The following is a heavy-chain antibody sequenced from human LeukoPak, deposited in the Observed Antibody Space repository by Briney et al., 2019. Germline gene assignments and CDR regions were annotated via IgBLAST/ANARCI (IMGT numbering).Heavy chain of an antibody. CDR2: ISSGGSTI. V-gene: IGHV3-11*04. CDR1: GFTFSDYY. D-gene: IGHD3-10*01. CDR3: ARSLLWFGELLPGTSLPYFDF. J-gene: IGHJ4*02. Sequence: PGGSLRLSCAASGFTFSDYYMSWIRQAPGKGLEWVSYISSGGSTIYYADSVKGRFTISRDNTKKSLYVQMNGLRAEDTAAYYCARSLLWFGELLPGTSLPYFDFWGQGTLVTVSS.